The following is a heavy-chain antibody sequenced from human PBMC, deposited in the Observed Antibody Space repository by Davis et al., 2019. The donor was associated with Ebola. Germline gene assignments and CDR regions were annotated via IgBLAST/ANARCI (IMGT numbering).Heavy chain of an antibody. CDR1: GGTFSSYA. V-gene: IGHV1-69*06. Sequence: AASVKVSCKASGGTFSSYAISWVRQAPGQGLEWMGGIIPIFGTANYAQKFQGRVTITADKSTSTAYMELSSLRSEDTAVYYCARGGRELLVTGRFDYWGQGTLVTVSS. D-gene: IGHD1-26*01. CDR2: IIPIFGTA. CDR3: ARGGRELLVTGRFDY. J-gene: IGHJ4*02.